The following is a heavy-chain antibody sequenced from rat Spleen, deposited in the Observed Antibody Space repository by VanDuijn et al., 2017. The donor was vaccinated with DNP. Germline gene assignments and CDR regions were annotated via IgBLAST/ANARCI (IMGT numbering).Heavy chain of an antibody. CDR1: GFIFSDFY. V-gene: IGHV5-7*01. J-gene: IGHJ4*01. D-gene: IGHD1-12*01. CDR2: IAYDGFTT. CDR3: TRHRTIMPYYYAMDA. Sequence: EVQLVESDGGLVQPGRSLKLSCAASGFIFSDFYMAWVRQAPTKGLEWVATIAYDGFTTYYRDSVKGRFTISRDNAQSTLYLQMDSLRSEDTATYYCTRHRTIMPYYYAMDAWGQGASVTVSS.